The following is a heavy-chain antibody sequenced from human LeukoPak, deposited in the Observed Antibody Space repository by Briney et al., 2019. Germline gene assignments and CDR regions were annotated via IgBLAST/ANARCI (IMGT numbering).Heavy chain of an antibody. D-gene: IGHD3-3*01. CDR3: ARSGLNYDFWSGYLLAAFDI. V-gene: IGHV4-59*01. Sequence: SETLSLTCTVSGGSISSYYWSWIRQPPGKGLEWIGYIYYSGSTNYNPSPKSRVTISVDTSKNQFSLKLSSVTAADTAVYYCARSGLNYDFWSGYLLAAFDIWGQGTMVTVSS. CDR2: IYYSGST. CDR1: GGSISSYY. J-gene: IGHJ3*02.